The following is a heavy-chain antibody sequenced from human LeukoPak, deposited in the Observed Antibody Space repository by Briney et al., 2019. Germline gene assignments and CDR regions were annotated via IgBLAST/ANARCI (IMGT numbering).Heavy chain of an antibody. CDR3: ATGPSITMVRGVINPYYYYGMDV. J-gene: IGHJ6*04. CDR2: FDPEDGET. V-gene: IGHV1-24*01. Sequence: ASVKVSCTVSGYTLAELSMHWVRQAPGKGLEWMGGFDPEDGETIYAQKFQGRVTMTEDTSTDTAYMELSSLRSEDTAVYYCATGPSITMVRGVINPYYYYGMDVWGKGTTVTVSS. D-gene: IGHD3-10*01. CDR1: GYTLAELS.